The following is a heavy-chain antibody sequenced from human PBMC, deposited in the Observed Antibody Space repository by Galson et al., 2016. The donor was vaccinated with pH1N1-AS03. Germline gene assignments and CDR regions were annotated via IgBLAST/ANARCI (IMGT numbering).Heavy chain of an antibody. CDR1: GYIFTSYW. CDR2: IYPGDSDT. V-gene: IGHV5-51*01. Sequence: QSGAEVTKPGESLKISCKTSGYIFTSYWVAWVRHMPGKGLEWMGIIYPGDSDTRYSPSFQGQVTISADRSFNTAYLQWSSLMASDAAIYYCARQVRDGYNGYFDYWGQGILVTVSS. D-gene: IGHD5-24*01. J-gene: IGHJ4*02. CDR3: ARQVRDGYNGYFDY.